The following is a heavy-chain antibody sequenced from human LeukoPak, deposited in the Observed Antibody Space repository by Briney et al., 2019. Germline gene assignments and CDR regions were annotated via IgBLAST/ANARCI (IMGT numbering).Heavy chain of an antibody. Sequence: PSETLSLTCTVSGGSISSYYWSWIRQPPGKGLEWIGYIYYSGSTNYNPFLKSRVTISVDTSKNQFSLKLSSVTAADTAVYYCARRNMVRGVIDWFDPWGQGTLVTVSS. CDR3: ARRNMVRGVIDWFDP. V-gene: IGHV4-59*01. CDR1: GGSISSYY. D-gene: IGHD3-10*01. CDR2: IYYSGST. J-gene: IGHJ5*02.